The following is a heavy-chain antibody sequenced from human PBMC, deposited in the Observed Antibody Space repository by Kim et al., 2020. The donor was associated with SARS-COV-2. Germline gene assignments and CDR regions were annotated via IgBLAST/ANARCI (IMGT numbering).Heavy chain of an antibody. Sequence: GGSLRLSCAASGFIFSNYGMNWVRQAPWKGLEWVSAISNDGYNTFDADSVKGRFTISRDNSRNILYLEMNSLRGEDTAVYYCAKRVGDTGSGFMDVWGQG. CDR1: GFIFSNYG. V-gene: IGHV3-23*01. CDR2: ISNDGYNT. CDR3: AKRVGDTGSGFMDV. J-gene: IGHJ6*02. D-gene: IGHD3-3*01.